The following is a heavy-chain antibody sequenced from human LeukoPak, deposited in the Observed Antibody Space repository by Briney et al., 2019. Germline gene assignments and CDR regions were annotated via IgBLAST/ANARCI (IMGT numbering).Heavy chain of an antibody. CDR3: ARVTRHQLLSYYYYMDV. CDR2: IYTSGST. Sequence: SQTLSLTCTVSGGSISSGSYYWSWIRQPPGKGLEWIGRIYTSGSTNYNPSLKSRVTISVDTSKNQFSLKLNSVTPEDTAVYYCARVTRHQLLSYYYYMDVWGKGTTVTVSS. D-gene: IGHD2-2*01. V-gene: IGHV4-61*02. J-gene: IGHJ6*03. CDR1: GGSISSGSYY.